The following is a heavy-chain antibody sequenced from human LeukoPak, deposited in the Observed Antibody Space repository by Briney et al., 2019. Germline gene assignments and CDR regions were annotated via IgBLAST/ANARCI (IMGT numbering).Heavy chain of an antibody. CDR3: ARDIPYSSGSRGFYYGMDV. D-gene: IGHD6-19*01. J-gene: IGHJ6*02. V-gene: IGHV3-21*01. CDR2: ISSSSSYI. Sequence: GGSLRLSCAASGFTFSSYSMNWVRQAPGKGLEWVSSISSSSSYIYYADPVKGRFTISRDNAKNSLYLQMNSLRAEDTAVYYCARDIPYSSGSRGFYYGMDVWGQGTTVTVSS. CDR1: GFTFSSYS.